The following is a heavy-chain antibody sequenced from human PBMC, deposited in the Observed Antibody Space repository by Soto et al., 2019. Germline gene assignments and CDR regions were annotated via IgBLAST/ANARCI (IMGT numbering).Heavy chain of an antibody. CDR1: GGSISSYY. CDR2: IYYSGST. Sequence: SENLSLTCTVSGGSISSYYWSWIRQPPGKGLEWIGYIYYSGSTNYNPSLKSRVTISVDTSKNQFSLKLSSVTAADTAVYYCARAPVDYYFGSGSYSVYFDYWGQGTLVTVS. CDR3: ARAPVDYYFGSGSYSVYFDY. V-gene: IGHV4-59*01. D-gene: IGHD3-10*01. J-gene: IGHJ4*02.